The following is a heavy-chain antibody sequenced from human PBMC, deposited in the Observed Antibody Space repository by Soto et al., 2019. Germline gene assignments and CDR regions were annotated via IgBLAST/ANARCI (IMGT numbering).Heavy chain of an antibody. CDR1: GFTFSSYA. CDR3: ARSPRTRWLYDY. J-gene: IGHJ4*02. D-gene: IGHD2-21*01. CDR2: ISYDGSKK. V-gene: IGHV3-30*01. Sequence: PGGSLRLSCAASGFTFSSYAMHWVRQVPGKGLEWVTLISYDGSKKFYADSVKGRFTISRDQSKSTLYLQMNSLRDDDTAMYYCARSPRTRWLYDYWGQGTLVTVSS.